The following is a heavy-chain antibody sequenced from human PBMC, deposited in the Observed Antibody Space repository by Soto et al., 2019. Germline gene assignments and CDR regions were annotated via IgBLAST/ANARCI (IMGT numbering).Heavy chain of an antibody. D-gene: IGHD1-26*01. J-gene: IGHJ6*02. CDR2: IIPIYGTA. CDR1: GGTFSSFT. CDR3: AKVRRADWESYYYYAMDV. Sequence: SVKVSCKASGGTFSSFTISWVRQAPGQGLEWMGGIIPIYGTANYAQKFQGRVTITADASTRTAYMELSSLRSEDTAVYYCAKVRRADWESYYYYAMDVWGQGTTVTVSS. V-gene: IGHV1-69*13.